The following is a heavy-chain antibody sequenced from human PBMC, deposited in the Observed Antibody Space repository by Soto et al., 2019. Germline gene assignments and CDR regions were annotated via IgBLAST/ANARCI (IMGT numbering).Heavy chain of an antibody. CDR1: GVALPYGGYS. D-gene: IGHD2-15*01. Sequence: PSETLSLTFSVSGVALPYGGYSWSWIRQSPAKGLEWLGYIGHLEPTSYNPSFKRRLSLSIDRTTPPISLSLTCMPAADTAVYYCARGGGYDSFDFWGQGIQVTVSS. J-gene: IGHJ4*02. V-gene: IGHV4-30-2*06. CDR2: IGHLEPT. CDR3: ARGGGYDSFDF.